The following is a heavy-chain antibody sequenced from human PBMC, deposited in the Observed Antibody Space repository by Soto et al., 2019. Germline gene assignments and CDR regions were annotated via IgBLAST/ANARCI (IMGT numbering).Heavy chain of an antibody. D-gene: IGHD6-6*01. CDR3: ARHVSGETISIIAARHYYYYYGMDV. Sequence: SETLSLTCTVSGGSISSYYWSWIRQPPGKGLEWIGYIYYSGSTNYNPSLKSRVTISVDTSKNQFSLKLSSVTAADTAVYYCARHVSGETISIIAARHYYYYYGMDVWGQGTTVTVSS. V-gene: IGHV4-59*08. J-gene: IGHJ6*02. CDR1: GGSISSYY. CDR2: IYYSGST.